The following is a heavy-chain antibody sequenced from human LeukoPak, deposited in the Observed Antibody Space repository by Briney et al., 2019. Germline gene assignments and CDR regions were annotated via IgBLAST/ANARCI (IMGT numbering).Heavy chain of an antibody. CDR1: GGSISNYY. J-gene: IGHJ4*02. Sequence: SETLSLTCIVSGGSISNYYWNWIRQPPGKGLEWIGSVFYSGSTNYNPSLKSRVTISVDTSKNHVSLKLTSMAAADTAVYYCARFSISWSYFDSWGQGTLVTVPS. CDR2: VFYSGST. V-gene: IGHV4-59*01. D-gene: IGHD6-13*01. CDR3: ARFSISWSYFDS.